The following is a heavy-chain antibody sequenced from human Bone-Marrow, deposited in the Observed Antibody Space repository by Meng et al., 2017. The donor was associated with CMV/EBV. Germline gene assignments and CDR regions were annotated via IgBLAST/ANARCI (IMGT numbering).Heavy chain of an antibody. CDR1: GFTFSDYY. CDR3: ARDQRFLEWFTLDY. D-gene: IGHD3-3*01. CDR2: ISYDGSDK. Sequence: GESLKISCAASGFTFSDYYMSWIRQAPGKGLEWVAVISYDGSDKYYADSVKGRFTISRDNSKNTLYLQMNSLRAEDTAVYYCARDQRFLEWFTLDYWGQGTLVTVSS. V-gene: IGHV3-30-3*01. J-gene: IGHJ4*02.